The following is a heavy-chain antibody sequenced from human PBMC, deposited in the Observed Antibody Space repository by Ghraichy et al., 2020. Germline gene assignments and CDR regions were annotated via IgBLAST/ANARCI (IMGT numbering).Heavy chain of an antibody. V-gene: IGHV4-39*01. Sequence: SETLSLTCIVSGDSISSSGYYWDWIRQPPGKGLEWIASMYYSGSTYYNPSLKSRVTKSIDTSKNQFSLNLNSVTAADPAVYYCARRVTTVTTTWFDPWGQGTLVTVSS. D-gene: IGHD4-17*01. CDR2: MYYSGST. J-gene: IGHJ5*02. CDR1: GDSISSSGYY. CDR3: ARRVTTVTTTWFDP.